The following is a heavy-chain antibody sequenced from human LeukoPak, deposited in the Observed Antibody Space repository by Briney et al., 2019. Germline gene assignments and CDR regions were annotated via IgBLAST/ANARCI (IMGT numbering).Heavy chain of an antibody. V-gene: IGHV6-1*01. CDR1: GDSVSSNSAT. J-gene: IGHJ3*02. CDR3: ARVSSPWSPRDAFDI. CDR2: TYYKSKWYN. D-gene: IGHD1-26*01. Sequence: SQTLSHTCAISGDSVSSNSATWNWIRQSPSRGLEWLGRTYYKSKWYNDYAVSVKSQITINSDTSKNQFSLQLNSVTPEDTAVYYCARVSSPWSPRDAFDIWGQGTMVTVSS.